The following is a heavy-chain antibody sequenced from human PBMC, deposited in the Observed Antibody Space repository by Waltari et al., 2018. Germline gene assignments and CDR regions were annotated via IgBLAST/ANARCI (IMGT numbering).Heavy chain of an antibody. CDR2: IYLNDDK. V-gene: IGHV2-5*01. CDR3: AHMKGRGERGVEDY. D-gene: IGHD3-3*01. CDR1: GFSLSTSGVG. J-gene: IGHJ4*02. Sequence: QITLKESGPTPVKPTQTLALTCTFPGFSLSTSGVGVGWNRQPPGKALAWLAIIYLNDDKRYSPSLKSRLTITKDTSKNQVVLTMTNMDPVDTATYYCAHMKGRGERGVEDYWGQGTLVTVSS.